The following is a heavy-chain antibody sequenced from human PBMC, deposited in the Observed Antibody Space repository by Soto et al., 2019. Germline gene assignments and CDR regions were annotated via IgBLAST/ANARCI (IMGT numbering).Heavy chain of an antibody. Sequence: QLQLQESGPGLVKPSETLSLTCTVSGGSISSRGYYWGWIRQPPGKGLEWIGTIYYSGSTYYNPSPKSRVTISVDTSKTQCSLKLSSVTAADTAVYYCATSNWFDPWGQGTLVTVSS. V-gene: IGHV4-39*01. J-gene: IGHJ5*02. CDR2: IYYSGST. CDR3: ATSNWFDP. CDR1: GGSISSRGYY.